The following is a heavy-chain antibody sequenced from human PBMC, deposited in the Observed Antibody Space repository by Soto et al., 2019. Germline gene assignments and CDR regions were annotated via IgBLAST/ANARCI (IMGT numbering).Heavy chain of an antibody. Sequence: SETLSLTCTVSGGSISSSSYYWGWIRQPPGKGLEWIGSIYYSGSTYYNPSLKSRVTISVDTSKNQFSLKLNSVTAADTAFYYCARGGYDSSGYYFRLDYWGQGTLVTVSS. CDR1: GGSISSSSYY. V-gene: IGHV4-39*07. CDR3: ARGGYDSSGYYFRLDY. D-gene: IGHD3-22*01. CDR2: IYYSGST. J-gene: IGHJ4*02.